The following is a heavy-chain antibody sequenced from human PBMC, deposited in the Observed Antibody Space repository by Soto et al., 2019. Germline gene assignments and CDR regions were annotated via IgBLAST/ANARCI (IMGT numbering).Heavy chain of an antibody. CDR3: ARDREYSSHPYYFDY. D-gene: IGHD6-6*01. J-gene: IGHJ4*02. CDR1: GGTFSSYT. Sequence: SVKVSCKASGGTFSSYTISWVRQAPGQGLEWMGRIIPILGIANYAQKFQGRVTITADKSTSTAYMELSSLRSEDTAVYYCARDREYSSHPYYFDYWGQGTLVTVSS. V-gene: IGHV1-69*04. CDR2: IIPILGIA.